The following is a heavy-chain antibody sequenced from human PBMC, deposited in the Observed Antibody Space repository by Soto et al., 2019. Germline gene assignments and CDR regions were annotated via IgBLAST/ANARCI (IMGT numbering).Heavy chain of an antibody. D-gene: IGHD3-3*02. J-gene: IGHJ6*03. CDR3: ARIIFGALAGGYYYYLDV. V-gene: IGHV4-59*01. CDR1: GGSISSYY. Sequence: SETLSLTCTVSGGSISSYYWSWIRQPPGKGLEWIGYIYYSGSTNYNPSLKSRVTISVDTSKNQFSLKLSSVTAADTAVYYCARIIFGALAGGYYYYLDVWGKGTTVTVSS. CDR2: IYYSGST.